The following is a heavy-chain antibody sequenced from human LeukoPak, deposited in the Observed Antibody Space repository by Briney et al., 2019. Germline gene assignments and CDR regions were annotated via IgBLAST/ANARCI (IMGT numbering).Heavy chain of an antibody. V-gene: IGHV4-4*07. CDR3: ARDAPLDDSSGYYLDY. D-gene: IGHD3-22*01. J-gene: IGHJ4*02. Sequence: SETLSLTCTVSGGSISSYYLSWIRQPAGKGLEWIGRIYTSGSTNYNPSLKSRVTMSVGTSKNQFSLKLSSVTAADTAVYYCARDAPLDDSSGYYLDYWGQGTLVTVSS. CDR1: GGSISSYY. CDR2: IYTSGST.